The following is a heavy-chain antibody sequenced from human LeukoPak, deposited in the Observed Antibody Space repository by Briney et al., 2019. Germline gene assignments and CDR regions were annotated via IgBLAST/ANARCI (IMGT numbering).Heavy chain of an antibody. J-gene: IGHJ6*02. V-gene: IGHV4-59*01. Sequence: SETLSLTCTVSGGSISSYYWSWIRQPPGKGLEWIGYIYYSGSTNYNPSLKSRVTISVDTSKNQFSLKLSSVTAADTAVYYCARDYYGPLEYGMDVWGRGTTVTVSS. D-gene: IGHD3-10*01. CDR3: ARDYYGPLEYGMDV. CDR2: IYYSGST. CDR1: GGSISSYY.